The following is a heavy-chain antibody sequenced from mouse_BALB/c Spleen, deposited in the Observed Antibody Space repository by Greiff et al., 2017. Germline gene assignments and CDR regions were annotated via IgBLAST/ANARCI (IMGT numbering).Heavy chain of an antibody. D-gene: IGHD2-4*01. Sequence: EVQGVESGAELVKPGASVKLSCTASGFNIKDTYMHWVKQRPEQGLEWIGRIDPANGNTKYDPKFQGKATITADTSSNTAYLQLSSLTSEDTAVYYCAREDYEAWFAYWGQGTLVTVSA. J-gene: IGHJ3*01. V-gene: IGHV14-3*02. CDR2: IDPANGNT. CDR3: AREDYEAWFAY. CDR1: GFNIKDTY.